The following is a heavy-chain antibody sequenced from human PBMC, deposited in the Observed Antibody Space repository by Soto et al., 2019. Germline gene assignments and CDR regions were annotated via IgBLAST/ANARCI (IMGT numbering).Heavy chain of an antibody. V-gene: IGHV4-34*01. CDR2: INHSGST. D-gene: IGHD3-10*01. J-gene: IGHJ5*02. CDR1: GGSFSGYY. Sequence: SETLSLTCAVYGGSFSGYYWSWIRQPPGKGLEWIGEINHSGSTNYNPSLKSRVTISVDTSKNQFSLKLSSVTAADTAVYYCATWRGCFSYGLGHWRQRPSVTVSS. CDR3: ATWRGCFSYGLGH.